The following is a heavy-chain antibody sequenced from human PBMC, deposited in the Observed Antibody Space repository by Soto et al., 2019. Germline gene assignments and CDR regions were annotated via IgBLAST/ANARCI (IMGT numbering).Heavy chain of an antibody. Sequence: EVQLVESGGGLVKPGGSLRLSCAASGFTFSSYSMNWVRQAPGKGLEWVSSISSSSSYIYYADSVKGRFTISRDNAKNSLYLQMNSLRAEDTAVYYCARDLIAAAGTVLLESYGMDVWGQGTTVTVSS. J-gene: IGHJ6*02. D-gene: IGHD6-13*01. CDR3: ARDLIAAAGTVLLESYGMDV. CDR2: ISSSSSYI. CDR1: GFTFSSYS. V-gene: IGHV3-21*01.